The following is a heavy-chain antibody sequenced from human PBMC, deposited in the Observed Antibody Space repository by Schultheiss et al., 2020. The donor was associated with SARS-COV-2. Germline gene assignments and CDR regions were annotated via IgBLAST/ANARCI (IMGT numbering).Heavy chain of an antibody. Sequence: SETLSLTCAVSGYSISSGYYWGWIRQPPGKGLEWIGSLYHSGSTYYNPSLKSRVTMSVDTSKNQFSLKLSSVTAADTAVYYCARGGSHIDYWGQGTLVTVSS. CDR1: GYSISSGYY. V-gene: IGHV4-38-2*01. CDR2: LYHSGST. J-gene: IGHJ4*02. CDR3: ARGGSHIDY. D-gene: IGHD3-16*01.